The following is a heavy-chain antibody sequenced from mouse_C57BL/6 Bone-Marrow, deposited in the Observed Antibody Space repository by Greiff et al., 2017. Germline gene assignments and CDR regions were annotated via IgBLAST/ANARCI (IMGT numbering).Heavy chain of an antibody. Sequence: QVQLQQSGAELLRPGTSVKMSCKASGYTFTNYWIGWAKQRPGHGLEWIGDIYPGGGYTNYNEKFKGKATLTADKSSSTAYMQLSSLTSEDSAIYYCARLGAGSYAMDYWGRGTSVTVSA. CDR1: GYTFTNYW. J-gene: IGHJ4*01. V-gene: IGHV1-63*01. D-gene: IGHD4-1*01. CDR3: ARLGAGSYAMDY. CDR2: IYPGGGYT.